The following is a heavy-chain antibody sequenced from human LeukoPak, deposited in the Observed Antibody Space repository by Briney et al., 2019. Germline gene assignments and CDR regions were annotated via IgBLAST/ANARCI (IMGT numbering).Heavy chain of an antibody. J-gene: IGHJ4*02. V-gene: IGHV4-34*01. CDR3: ARAVGGVIAVAGTLYFDY. Sequence: SETLSLTCAVYGGSFSGYYWSWVRQPPGKGLEWIGEINHSGSTNYNPSLKSRVTISVDTSKNQFSLKLSSVTAADTAVYYCARAVGGVIAVAGTLYFDYWGQGTLVTVSS. CDR1: GGSFSGYY. CDR2: INHSGST. D-gene: IGHD6-19*01.